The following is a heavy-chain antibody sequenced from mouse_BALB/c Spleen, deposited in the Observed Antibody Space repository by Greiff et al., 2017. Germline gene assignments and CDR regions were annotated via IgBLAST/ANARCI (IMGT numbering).Heavy chain of an antibody. J-gene: IGHJ4*01. CDR3: TRTGWLPLYAMDY. D-gene: IGHD2-3*01. Sequence: QVQLQQSGAELVKPGASVKLSCKASGYTFTSYYMYWVKQRPGQGLEWIGEINPSNGGTNFNEKFKSKATLTVDKSSSTAYMQLSSLTSEDSAVYYCTRTGWLPLYAMDYWGQGTSVTVSS. CDR1: GYTFTSYY. V-gene: IGHV1S81*02. CDR2: INPSNGGT.